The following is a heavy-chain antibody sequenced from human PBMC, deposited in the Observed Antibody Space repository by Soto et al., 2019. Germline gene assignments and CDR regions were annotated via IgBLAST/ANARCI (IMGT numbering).Heavy chain of an antibody. D-gene: IGHD5-12*01. CDR2: IRSKANSYAT. J-gene: IGHJ4*02. CDR1: GFTFSDSG. V-gene: IGHV3-73*01. Sequence: EVQLVESGGGLVQPGGSLKLSCAASGFTFSDSGMHWVRQASGKGLEWVGRIRSKANSYATAYAASVKGRLTISRDDSKNMAYLQMNSLKTEDTAVYYCTTLSQVATTLDYWGQGTLVTVSS. CDR3: TTLSQVATTLDY.